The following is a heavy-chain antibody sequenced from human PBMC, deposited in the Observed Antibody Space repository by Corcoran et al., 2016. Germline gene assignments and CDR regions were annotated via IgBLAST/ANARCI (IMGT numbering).Heavy chain of an antibody. Sequence: EVQLVESGGGLVQRGGSLRLSCAASGFTFSKAWISWVRQAPGKGLEWVGRIKSKTDGGTTDYAAPVTGRFTIEKDDSRNTLYLKMNSLKTDDTAVYDCTTDPRYWGQGTLVTVSS. J-gene: IGHJ4*02. CDR1: GFTFSKAW. CDR3: TTDPRY. CDR2: IKSKTDGGTT. V-gene: IGHV3-15*01.